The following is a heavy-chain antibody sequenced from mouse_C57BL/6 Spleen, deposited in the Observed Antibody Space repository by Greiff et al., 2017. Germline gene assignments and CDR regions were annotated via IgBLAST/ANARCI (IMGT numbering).Heavy chain of an antibody. CDR2: IDPETGGT. J-gene: IGHJ1*03. V-gene: IGHV1-15*01. CDR1: GYTFTDYE. Sequence: QVQLKQSGAELVRPGASVTLSCKASGYTFTDYEMHWVKQTPVHGLEWIGAIDPETGGTAYNQKFKGKAILTADKSSSTAYMELRSLTSEDSAVYYCTEGSSWYFDVWGTGTTVTVSS. CDR3: TEGSSWYFDV. D-gene: IGHD1-1*01.